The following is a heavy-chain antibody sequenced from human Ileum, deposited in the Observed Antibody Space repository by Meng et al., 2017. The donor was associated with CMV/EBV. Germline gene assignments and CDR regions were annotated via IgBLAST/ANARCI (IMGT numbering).Heavy chain of an antibody. CDR1: GDSISSNNW. Sequence: QVQLQESGPRLVKPSGTPSLTCAVSGDSISSNNWWSWVRLSPGEGLEWIGDIYRDGTTNYNPSLKSRVTMSVDKSKNQFSLRLNSLTAADTAVYYCARGTPNFGFDYWGQGTLVTVSS. V-gene: IGHV4-4*02. CDR3: ARGTPNFGFDY. J-gene: IGHJ4*02. CDR2: IYRDGTT. D-gene: IGHD1-1*01.